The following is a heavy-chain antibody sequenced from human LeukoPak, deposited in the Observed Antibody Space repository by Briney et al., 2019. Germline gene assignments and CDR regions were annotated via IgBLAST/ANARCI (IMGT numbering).Heavy chain of an antibody. D-gene: IGHD3-16*01. CDR2: IYDSGST. Sequence: GSLRLSCAASGFTFSDYYMSRIRQPPGKGLEWIGSIYDSGSTYYNPSLKSRVTISVDTSKNQFSLKLNSVTAADTAVYYCARHYGPWGQGTLVTVSS. V-gene: IGHV4-38-2*01. CDR3: ARHYGP. CDR1: GFTFSDYY. J-gene: IGHJ5*02.